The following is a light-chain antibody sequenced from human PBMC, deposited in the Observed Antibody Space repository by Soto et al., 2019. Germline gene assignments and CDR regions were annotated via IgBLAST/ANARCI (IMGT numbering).Light chain of an antibody. CDR2: GAS. V-gene: IGKV3-15*01. CDR1: QSVSSN. Sequence: EIVMTQSPATLSVSPGERATLSCRASQSVSSNLAWYQHKPGQAPRLLIYGASTRATGIPDRFSGSGSGTEFTLTISSLQSEDFAVYYCQQYNNWPSWTFGLGTKVEIK. J-gene: IGKJ1*01. CDR3: QQYNNWPSWT.